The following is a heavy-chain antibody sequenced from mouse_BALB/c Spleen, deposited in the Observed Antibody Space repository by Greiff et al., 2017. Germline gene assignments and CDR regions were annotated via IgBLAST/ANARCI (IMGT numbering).Heavy chain of an antibody. Sequence: EVHLVESGGGLVQPGGSRKLSCAASGFTFSSFGMHWVRQAPEKGLEWVAYISSGSSTIYYADTVKGRFTISRDNPKNTLFLQMTSLRSEDTAMYYCARDDGYYQAWFAYWGQGTLVTVSA. D-gene: IGHD2-3*01. V-gene: IGHV5-17*02. CDR2: ISSGSSTI. CDR1: GFTFSSFG. J-gene: IGHJ3*01. CDR3: ARDDGYYQAWFAY.